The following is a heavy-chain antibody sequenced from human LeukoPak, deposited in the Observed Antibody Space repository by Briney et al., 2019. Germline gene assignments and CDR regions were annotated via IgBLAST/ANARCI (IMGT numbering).Heavy chain of an antibody. CDR2: IYHSGST. V-gene: IGHV4-4*02. Sequence: SETLSLTCAVSGGSISSSNWWSWVRQPPGKGLEWIGEIYHSGSTNYNPSLKSRVTISVDKSKNQFSLKLSSVTAADTAVYYCARDHPMCGSYYGRSFSYYFDYWGQGTLVTVSS. CDR1: GGSISSSNW. D-gene: IGHD1-26*01. J-gene: IGHJ4*02. CDR3: ARDHPMCGSYYGRSFSYYFDY.